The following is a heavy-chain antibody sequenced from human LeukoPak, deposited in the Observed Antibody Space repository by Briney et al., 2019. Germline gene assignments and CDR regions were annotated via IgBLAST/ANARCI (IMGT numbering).Heavy chain of an antibody. J-gene: IGHJ4*02. CDR2: ISSSSSYI. CDR1: GFTFRSYS. V-gene: IGHV3-21*06. D-gene: IGHD4-17*01. CDR3: ARDDYGDLYDFDY. Sequence: GGSLRLSCAASGFTFRSYSMNWVRQAPGKGLEWVSFISSSSSYIYYADSVKGRFTISRDNAKNSLYLQMNSLRAEDTAVYYCARDDYGDLYDFDYWGQGTLVTVSS.